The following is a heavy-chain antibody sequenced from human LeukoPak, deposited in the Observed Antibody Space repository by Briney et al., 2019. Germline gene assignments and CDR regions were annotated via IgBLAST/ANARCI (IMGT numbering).Heavy chain of an antibody. CDR1: GFTFSSYA. V-gene: IGHV3-23*01. Sequence: GGSLRLSCAASGFTFSSYAMSWVRQAPGKGLGWVSGISGSGSNTYYADSVKGRFTISRDNSKNTLYLQMNSLRAEDTAVYYCAKDLNRGYTYGYAFDYWGQGTLVTVSS. CDR2: ISGSGSNT. CDR3: AKDLNRGYTYGYAFDY. D-gene: IGHD5-18*01. J-gene: IGHJ4*02.